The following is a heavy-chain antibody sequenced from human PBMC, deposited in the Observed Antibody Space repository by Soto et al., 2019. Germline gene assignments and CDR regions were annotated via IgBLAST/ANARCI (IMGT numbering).Heavy chain of an antibody. D-gene: IGHD3-10*01. J-gene: IGHJ4*02. Sequence: SETLSLTCTVSGGSFSSGGYYWSWIRQHPGKGLEWIGYIYYSGSTYYNLSLKSRVTISVDTSKNQFSLRLNSVTAADTAVYYCARIFITMVRGVRQFDYWGQGTLVPVSS. V-gene: IGHV4-31*03. CDR1: GGSFSSGGYY. CDR3: ARIFITMVRGVRQFDY. CDR2: IYYSGST.